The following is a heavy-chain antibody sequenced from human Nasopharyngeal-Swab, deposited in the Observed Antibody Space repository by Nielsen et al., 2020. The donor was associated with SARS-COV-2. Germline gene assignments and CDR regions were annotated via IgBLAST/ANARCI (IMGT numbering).Heavy chain of an antibody. CDR2: ISAYNGNT. V-gene: IGHV1-18*01. CDR3: ARGAYSSGWYGSYNYYYGMDV. Sequence: ASVKVSCKASGYTFTSYGISWVRQAPGQGLEWMGWISAYNGNTNYAQKFQGRVTITRDTSASTAYMELSSLRSEDTAVYYCARGAYSSGWYGSYNYYYGMDVWGQGTTVTVSS. CDR1: GYTFTSYG. D-gene: IGHD6-19*01. J-gene: IGHJ6*02.